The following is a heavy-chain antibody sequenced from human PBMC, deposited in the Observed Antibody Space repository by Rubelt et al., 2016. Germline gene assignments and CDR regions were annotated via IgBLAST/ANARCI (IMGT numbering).Heavy chain of an antibody. CDR2: IYYSGST. CDR1: GGSISSYY. V-gene: IGHV4-59*01. J-gene: IGHJ4*02. D-gene: IGHD4-11*01. Sequence: QVQLQESGPGLVKPSETLSLTCTVSGGSISSYYWSWIRQPPGKGLEWIGYIYYSGSTNYNPSLRRRVTISVDTSRNQCSLKLSSVTAADTAGYYCARALSLTIDYWGQGTLVTVSS. CDR3: ARALSLTIDY.